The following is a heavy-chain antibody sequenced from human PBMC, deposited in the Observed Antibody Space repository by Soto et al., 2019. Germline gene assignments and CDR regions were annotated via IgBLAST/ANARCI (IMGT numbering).Heavy chain of an antibody. D-gene: IGHD3-10*01. CDR1: GFSFSDSI. J-gene: IGHJ3*02. CDR2: ISTAHTNE. V-gene: IGHV3-33*01. CDR3: ARGLIKYAGGAFDI. Sequence: QVQLEESGGGVVQPGTSLQLSCTASGFSFSDSIIHWLRQAPGRGLEWVAVISTAHTNEAYAHSVRDRFIISRDKSMSTLVLQMNSLRAEETAIYYCARGLIKYAGGAFDIWGQGTTVTVS.